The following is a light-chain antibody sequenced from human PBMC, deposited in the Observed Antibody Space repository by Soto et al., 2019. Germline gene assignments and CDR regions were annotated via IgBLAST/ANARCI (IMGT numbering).Light chain of an antibody. J-gene: IGKJ4*01. CDR3: QQYNGWPLT. Sequence: EIVMTQSPATLSVSPGDRATLSCRASQSVSGKLAWYQKKPGQAPSLLIYDSSTRTTGVPTRFSGSGSGTEFTRTISGLHSEDFAVYYCQQYNGWPLTVGGGTRVEIK. V-gene: IGKV3-15*01. CDR2: DSS. CDR1: QSVSGK.